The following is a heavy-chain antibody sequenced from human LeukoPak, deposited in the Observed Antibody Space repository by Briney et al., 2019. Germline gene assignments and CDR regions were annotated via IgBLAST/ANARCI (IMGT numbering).Heavy chain of an antibody. J-gene: IGHJ5*02. Sequence: SETLSLTCTVSGGSISTYSWNWIRHPPGRGLEWIGSMYYRGSTNFNPSLRSRVTMSLDTSKNQFSLKLSSVTAADTAVYYCARGDSNDSKGFDPWGQGTLVTVSS. D-gene: IGHD4-11*01. CDR3: ARGDSNDSKGFDP. V-gene: IGHV4-59*01. CDR2: MYYRGST. CDR1: GGSISTYS.